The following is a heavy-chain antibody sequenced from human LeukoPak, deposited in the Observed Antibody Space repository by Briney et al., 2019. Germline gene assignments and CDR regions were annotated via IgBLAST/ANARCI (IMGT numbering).Heavy chain of an antibody. J-gene: IGHJ4*02. CDR1: GGSITNSY. D-gene: IGHD1-26*01. Sequence: PSETLSLTCTVSGGSITNSYWSWIRQLPGKGLEWIGHFHDSEGTNYNPSLKSRFSISLDTSKNQVSLWLNSVSAADTAVYYCARGDPSGRPGIGFDFWGQGALVSVSS. CDR3: ARGDPSGRPGIGFDF. V-gene: IGHV4-59*01. CDR2: FHDSEGT.